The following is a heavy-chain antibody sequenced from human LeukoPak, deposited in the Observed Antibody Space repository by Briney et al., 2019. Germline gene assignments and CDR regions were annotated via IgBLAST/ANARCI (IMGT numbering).Heavy chain of an antibody. V-gene: IGHV3-23*01. CDR1: GFIFNSYA. CDR3: AKDNAYYYADY. J-gene: IGHJ4*02. Sequence: GGSLRLSCAASGFIFNSYAMNWVRQAPGKGLEWVSAISGSGSGTYYADSVKGRFTISRDNSKNTLYLQMNSLRAEDTAVYYCAKDNAYYYADYWGQGTLVTVSS. D-gene: IGHD3-10*01. CDR2: ISGSGSGT.